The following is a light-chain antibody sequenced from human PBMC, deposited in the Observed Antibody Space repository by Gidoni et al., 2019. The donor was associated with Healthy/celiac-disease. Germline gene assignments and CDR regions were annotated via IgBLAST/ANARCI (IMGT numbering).Light chain of an antibody. Sequence: DIVMTQSPDSMAVSLGERATINCKSSQSVLYSSNNKNYLAWSQQKQGQPPTLLIYWASTRESGVPDRFSGSGSGTDFTLTISRLQAEDVAVYYCQQYYSTPYTFXQXTKLEIK. V-gene: IGKV4-1*01. CDR2: WAS. J-gene: IGKJ2*01. CDR1: QSVLYSSNNKNY. CDR3: QQYYSTPYT.